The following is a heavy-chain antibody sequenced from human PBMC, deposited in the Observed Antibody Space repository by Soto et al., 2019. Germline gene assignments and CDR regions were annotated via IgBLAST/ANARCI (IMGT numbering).Heavy chain of an antibody. V-gene: IGHV3-23*01. Sequence: GGSLRLSCAGSEFTFINYAMTWVRQAPGKGLEWVSSISNRGSDTYYVDSVKGRFTISRDNSKNTLYLQMNSPRAEDTAVYYCAKDTYSSSWYFWGQGTLVTVSS. CDR2: ISNRGSDT. J-gene: IGHJ4*02. D-gene: IGHD6-13*01. CDR3: AKDTYSSSWYF. CDR1: EFTFINYA.